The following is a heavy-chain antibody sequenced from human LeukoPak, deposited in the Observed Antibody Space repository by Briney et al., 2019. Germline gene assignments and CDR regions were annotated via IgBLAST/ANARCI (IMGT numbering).Heavy chain of an antibody. CDR1: GYTFISYG. CDR3: ARGAQQWLPPTYFDY. D-gene: IGHD6-19*01. CDR2: ISPYNGNT. V-gene: IGHV1-18*01. J-gene: IGHJ4*02. Sequence: ASVKVSCEASGYTFISYGISWLRQAPGQGPEWMGWISPYNGNTDYAQNLQGRVTMTSDTSTSTAYMELRSLRSDDTAVYYCARGAQQWLPPTYFDYWGQGTLVTVSS.